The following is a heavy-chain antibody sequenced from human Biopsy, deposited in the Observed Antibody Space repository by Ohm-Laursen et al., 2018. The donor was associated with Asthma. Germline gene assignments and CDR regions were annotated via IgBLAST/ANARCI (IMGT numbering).Heavy chain of an antibody. D-gene: IGHD2-2*01. Sequence: ASVKVSFKSLGGTFNTYVIGWVRQAPGQGLEWMGGINSVFGTTTYPQKFQDRVTITADDSTSTVYMELSSLRSEDTAVYYCARKAGSCISRTCYSLDFWGQGTLATVSS. CDR3: ARKAGSCISRTCYSLDF. CDR2: INSVFGTT. V-gene: IGHV1-69*13. J-gene: IGHJ4*02. CDR1: GGTFNTYV.